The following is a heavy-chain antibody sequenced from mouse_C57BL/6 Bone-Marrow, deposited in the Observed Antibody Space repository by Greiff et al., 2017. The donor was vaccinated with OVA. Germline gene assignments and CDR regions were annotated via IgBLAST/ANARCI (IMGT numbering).Heavy chain of an antibody. CDR3: TRRAGYGYVRTWFAY. J-gene: IGHJ3*01. CDR2: IRNKANNHAT. V-gene: IGHV6-6*01. Sequence: EVMLVESGGGLVQPGGSMKLSCAASGFTFSDAWMDWVRQSPEKGLEWVAEIRNKANNHATYYAESVKGRFTISRDDSKSSVYLQMNSLRAEDTGMYYCTRRAGYGYVRTWFAYWGQGTLVTVSA. D-gene: IGHD2-2*01. CDR1: GFTFSDAW.